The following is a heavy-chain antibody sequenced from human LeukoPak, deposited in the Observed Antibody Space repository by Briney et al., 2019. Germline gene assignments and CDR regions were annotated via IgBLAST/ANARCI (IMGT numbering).Heavy chain of an antibody. V-gene: IGHV3-74*01. CDR1: GFTFSGNW. CDR3: ASNCSGGSCYGAFDI. D-gene: IGHD2-15*01. J-gene: IGHJ3*02. CDR2: INSDGSTT. Sequence: PGGSLRLSCVASGFTFSGNWMHWVRQAPGKGLVGVSRINSDGSTTSYADSVKGRFTISRDNAKNTLYLQMNSLRAEDTAVYYCASNCSGGSCYGAFDIWGQGTMVTVSS.